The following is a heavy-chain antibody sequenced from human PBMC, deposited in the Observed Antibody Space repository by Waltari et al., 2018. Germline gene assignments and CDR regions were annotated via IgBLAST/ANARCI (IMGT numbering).Heavy chain of an antibody. CDR1: GFSFGTFG. D-gene: IGHD2-2*02. V-gene: IGHV3-30*02. J-gene: IGHJ4*02. Sequence: QVNLVEAGGGVVQPGGSLRPSGTTSGFSFGTFGMNWVPQAPGKGVEWVALIWFDGSDKFYADSVRGRFTISRDNSARTLYLDMDSLRLDDTAMYYCAKDAFGNTYLDFWGQGTLVTVSS. CDR3: AKDAFGNTYLDF. CDR2: IWFDGSDK.